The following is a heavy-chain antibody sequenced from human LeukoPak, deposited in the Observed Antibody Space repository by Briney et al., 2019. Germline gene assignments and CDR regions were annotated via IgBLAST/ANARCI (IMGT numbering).Heavy chain of an antibody. Sequence: PGGSLRLSCAASGFTFSSYAMSWVRQAPGKGLEWVSAISGSGGSTYYADSVKGRFTITRDNSKNTLYLQMNSLRAEDTAVYYCARELTREGVTRFDYWGQGTLVTVSS. CDR1: GFTFSSYA. CDR3: ARELTREGVTRFDY. V-gene: IGHV3-23*01. J-gene: IGHJ4*02. D-gene: IGHD4-23*01. CDR2: ISGSGGST.